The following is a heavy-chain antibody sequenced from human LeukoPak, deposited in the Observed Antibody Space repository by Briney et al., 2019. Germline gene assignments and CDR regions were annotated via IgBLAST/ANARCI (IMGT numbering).Heavy chain of an antibody. J-gene: IGHJ4*02. V-gene: IGHV3-30-3*01. Sequence: GGSLRLSCAASGFTFSSYAMDWIRQAPGKGLEWVAVISYDGSKKYYADSVRGRFTISRDNSKNTVYLQMKSLRGDDTAVYYCARSLDYWGQGTLVTVSS. CDR1: GFTFSSYA. CDR2: ISYDGSKK. CDR3: ARSLDY.